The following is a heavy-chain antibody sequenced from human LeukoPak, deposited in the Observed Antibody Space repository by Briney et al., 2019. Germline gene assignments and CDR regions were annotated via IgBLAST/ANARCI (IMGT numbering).Heavy chain of an antibody. V-gene: IGHV7-4-1*02. CDR1: GYTFTSYA. D-gene: IGHD3-3*01. J-gene: IGHJ4*02. Sequence: ASVKVSCKASGYTFTSYAMNWVRQAPGQGLEWMGWINTNTGNPTYAQGFTGRFVFSLDTSVSTAYLQISSLKAEDTAVYYCARQWFLEWLSPMDYWGQGTLVTVSS. CDR3: ARQWFLEWLSPMDY. CDR2: INTNTGNP.